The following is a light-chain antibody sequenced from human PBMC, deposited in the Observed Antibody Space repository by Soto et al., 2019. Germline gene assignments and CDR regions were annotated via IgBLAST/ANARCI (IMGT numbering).Light chain of an antibody. V-gene: IGKV1-39*01. CDR1: QTITNY. J-gene: IGKJ1*01. Sequence: DIQMTQSPSSLSASLGDRVTITCRASQTITNYLNWYQQQSGKAPKLLIYATDTLQSGVPSRFSGSGSGTEFTLTIISLQPEDFATYYCQQSYRFPKTFGRGTKVDI. CDR3: QQSYRFPKT. CDR2: ATD.